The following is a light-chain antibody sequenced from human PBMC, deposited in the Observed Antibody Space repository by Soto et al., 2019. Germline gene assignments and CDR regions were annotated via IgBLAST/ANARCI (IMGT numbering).Light chain of an antibody. CDR1: QSVSSY. V-gene: IGKV3-11*01. CDR2: DAS. CDR3: QQLSIWPRA. J-gene: IGKJ1*01. Sequence: EIVLTQSPATLSLSPGERATLSCRASQSVSSYLAWYQQKPGQAPRLLIYDASNRATGIPARFSGSGSGTDFTLTISSLEPEDFAVYYCQQLSIWPRAFGQGTKVDIK.